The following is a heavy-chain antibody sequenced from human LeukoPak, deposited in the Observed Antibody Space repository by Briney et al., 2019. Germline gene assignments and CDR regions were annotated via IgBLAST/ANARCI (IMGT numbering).Heavy chain of an antibody. V-gene: IGHV4-34*01. CDR3: ARHYGP. CDR1: GGSFSGIY. D-gene: IGHD3-16*01. CDR2: INHSGST. J-gene: IGHJ5*02. Sequence: SETLSLTCAVSGGSFSGIYCSWFRQPPGKGLEWIGEINHSGSTYYNPSLKSRVTISVDTSKNQFSLKLNSVTAADTAVYYCARHYGPWGQGTLVTVSS.